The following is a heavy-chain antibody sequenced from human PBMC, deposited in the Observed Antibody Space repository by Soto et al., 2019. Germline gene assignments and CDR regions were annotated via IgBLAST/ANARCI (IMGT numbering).Heavy chain of an antibody. CDR3: ARGQEGVVATH. Sequence: QVQLQQWGAGLLKPSETLSLNCAVTGGSLSGYYWSWIRQPPGKGLEWIGEVKDGGHTNYSPSLRGXVTXSXATSNNQCSLRLNSVTAADTGVYYCARGQEGVVATHWDQGSLVTVSS. D-gene: IGHD5-12*01. CDR2: VKDGGHT. J-gene: IGHJ4*02. CDR1: GGSLSGYY. V-gene: IGHV4-34*01.